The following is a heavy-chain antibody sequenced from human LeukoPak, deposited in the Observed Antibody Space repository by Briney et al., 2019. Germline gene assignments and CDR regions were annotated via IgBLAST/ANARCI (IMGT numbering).Heavy chain of an antibody. CDR3: ARDDGDAEPYYFDY. J-gene: IGHJ4*02. CDR2: IYYSGST. Sequence: PSETLSLTCTVSGGSISSSSYYWGWIRQPPGKGLEWIGSIYYSGSTYYNPSLKSRVTISVDTSKNQFSLKLSSVTAADTAVYYCARDDGDAEPYYFDYWGQGTLVTVSS. V-gene: IGHV4-39*02. D-gene: IGHD4-17*01. CDR1: GGSISSSSYY.